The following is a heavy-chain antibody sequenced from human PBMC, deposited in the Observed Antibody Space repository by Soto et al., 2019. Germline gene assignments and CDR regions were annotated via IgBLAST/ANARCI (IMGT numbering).Heavy chain of an antibody. CDR2: ISWDDDK. CDR1: GFSLTTSGVG. J-gene: IGHJ4*02. Sequence: QITLKESGPALVKPTQTLTLTCTFSGFSLTTSGVGVGWIRKPPGKALELLALISWDDDKRYCPSLRSRLTITKDTSRNQVVLTMTNMDPVDTATYFCAHRLTLNSDWNYGRFDYWGQGTLVTVSS. D-gene: IGHD1-7*01. V-gene: IGHV2-5*02. CDR3: AHRLTLNSDWNYGRFDY.